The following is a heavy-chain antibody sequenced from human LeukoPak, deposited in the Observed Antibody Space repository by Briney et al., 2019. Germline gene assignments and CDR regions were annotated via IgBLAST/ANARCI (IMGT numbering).Heavy chain of an antibody. CDR2: IRSSGSTI. CDR1: GFTFNTYS. J-gene: IGHJ4*02. V-gene: IGHV3-48*04. Sequence: GGSLRLSCTASGFTFNTYSMNWVRQTPGKGLEWGSDIRSSGSTIYYADSVKGRFTISRDNAKNSLYLQMNSLRAEDTAVYYCARDPEMATISGDVDFGYWGQGTLVTVSS. D-gene: IGHD5-24*01. CDR3: ARDPEMATISGDVDFGY.